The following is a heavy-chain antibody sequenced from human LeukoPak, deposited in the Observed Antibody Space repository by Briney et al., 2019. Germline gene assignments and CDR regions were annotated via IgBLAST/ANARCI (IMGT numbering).Heavy chain of an antibody. Sequence: GGSLRPSCAASGFTVSSNYMSWVRQAPGKGLEWVSVIYSGGSTYYADSVKGRFTISRDNSKNTLYLQMNSLRAEDTAVYYCASTFYGDSPPYWGQGTLVTVSS. CDR3: ASTFYGDSPPY. V-gene: IGHV3-66*01. CDR2: IYSGGST. D-gene: IGHD4-17*01. CDR1: GFTVSSNY. J-gene: IGHJ4*02.